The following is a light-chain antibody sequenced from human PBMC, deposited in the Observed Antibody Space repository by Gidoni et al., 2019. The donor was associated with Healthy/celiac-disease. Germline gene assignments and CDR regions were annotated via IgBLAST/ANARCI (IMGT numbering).Light chain of an antibody. CDR1: SSDVGGYNY. CDR2: EVS. V-gene: IGLV2-8*01. CDR3: SSYAGSNNWV. J-gene: IGLJ3*02. Sequence: QSALTQPPSASGSPGQSVTISCTGTSSDVGGYNYVSWYQQPPGKAPNLMIYEVSKRPSGVPDRFSGSKSGNTASLTVSGLQAEGGADYYCSSYAGSNNWVFGGGTKLTVL.